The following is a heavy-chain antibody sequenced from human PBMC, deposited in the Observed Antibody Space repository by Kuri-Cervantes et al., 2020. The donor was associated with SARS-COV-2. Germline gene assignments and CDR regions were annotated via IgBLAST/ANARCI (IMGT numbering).Heavy chain of an antibody. CDR2: IKQDGSEK. J-gene: IGHJ3*02. CDR3: AREGVGRVGAPHDAFDI. CDR1: GFTFSSYW. Sequence: GESLKISCAASGFTFSSYWMSWVRQAPGKGLEWVANIKQDGSEKYYVDSVKGRFTISRDNAKNSLYLQMNSLRAEDTAVYYCAREGVGRVGAPHDAFDIWGQGTMVTVSS. V-gene: IGHV3-7*01. D-gene: IGHD1-26*01.